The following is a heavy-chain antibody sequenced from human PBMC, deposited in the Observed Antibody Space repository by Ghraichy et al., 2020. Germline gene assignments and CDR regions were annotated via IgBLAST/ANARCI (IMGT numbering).Heavy chain of an antibody. V-gene: IGHV1-18*01. CDR1: GYTFTNYG. Sequence: ASVKVSCKASGYTFTNYGISWVRQAPGQGLEWLGWIGTYNGNTNSAQKIQGRVTMTTDTPTNTAYLELRSLTSDDTAVYYCARQDGDSRHDFWGQGTLVTVSS. CDR2: IGTYNGNT. CDR3: ARQDGDSRHDF. J-gene: IGHJ4*02.